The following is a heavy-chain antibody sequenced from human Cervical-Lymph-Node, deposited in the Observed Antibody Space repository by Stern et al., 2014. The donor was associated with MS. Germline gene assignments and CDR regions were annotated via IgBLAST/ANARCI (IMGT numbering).Heavy chain of an antibody. CDR2: ICGSGGST. V-gene: IGHV3-23*04. CDR3: AKSTVTSLSDY. CDR1: GFTFSSYD. D-gene: IGHD4-17*01. Sequence: VQLVESGGGLVQPGGSLRLSCAASGFTFSSYDMSWVRQAPGKGLEWVSDICGSGGSTHYDDSVKGLFNIPNYNSKNTLYLQMNSLRAEDTAVYYCAKSTVTSLSDYWGQGTLVTVSS. J-gene: IGHJ4*02.